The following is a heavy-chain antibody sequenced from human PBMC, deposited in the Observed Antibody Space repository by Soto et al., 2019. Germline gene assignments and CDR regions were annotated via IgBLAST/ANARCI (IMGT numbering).Heavy chain of an antibody. J-gene: IGHJ4*02. D-gene: IGHD3-22*01. CDR3: ARGLDDSSGYYFFDY. Sequence: QVQLQQWGAGLLKPSETLSLTCAVYGGSFSGYYWSWIRQPPGKGLEWIGEINHSGSTNYNPSLKSRVTISVDTSKHQFSLKLSSVTAADTAVYYCARGLDDSSGYYFFDYWGQGTLVTVSS. CDR1: GGSFSGYY. V-gene: IGHV4-34*01. CDR2: INHSGST.